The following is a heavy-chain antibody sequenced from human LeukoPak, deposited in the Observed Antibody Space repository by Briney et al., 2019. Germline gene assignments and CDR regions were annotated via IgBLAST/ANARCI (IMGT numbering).Heavy chain of an antibody. D-gene: IGHD3-22*01. Sequence: GGSLRLSCAASGFTFSSYAMSWVRQAPGKGLEWVSAISGSGGSTYYADSVKGRFTISRDNSKNTLYLQMNSLRDEDTAVYYCAKEFAPRNSGYIYGDAFDIWGQGTMVTVSS. CDR1: GFTFSSYA. J-gene: IGHJ3*02. CDR2: ISGSGGST. V-gene: IGHV3-23*01. CDR3: AKEFAPRNSGYIYGDAFDI.